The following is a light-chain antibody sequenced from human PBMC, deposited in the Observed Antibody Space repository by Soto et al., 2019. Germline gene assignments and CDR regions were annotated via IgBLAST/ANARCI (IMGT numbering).Light chain of an antibody. CDR2: EGS. CDR3: CSYVGSSTWV. V-gene: IGLV2-23*01. J-gene: IGLJ3*02. CDR1: SSDVGIYNL. Sequence: QSALTQPASVSGSPGQSITISCTGTSSDVGIYNLVSWYQQHPGKAPKLMIYEGSKRPSGVSNRFSGSKSGYTASLTISGLQAEDEADYYCCSYVGSSTWVFGGGTKLTV.